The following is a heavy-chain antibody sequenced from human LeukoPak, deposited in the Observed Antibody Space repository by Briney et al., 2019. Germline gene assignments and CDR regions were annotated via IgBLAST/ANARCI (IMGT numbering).Heavy chain of an antibody. CDR3: ARGAISYLDY. D-gene: IGHD2/OR15-2a*01. CDR1: RCSIRSYY. J-gene: IGHJ4*02. Sequence: SETLSLTRTVSRCSIRSYYWRWLRQPPAKGLEWIGYIYYSGSTNYNPSLKSRVTISVDTSKNQFSLKLSSVTAADTAVYYCARGAISYLDYWGQGTLVTVSS. V-gene: IGHV4-59*01. CDR2: IYYSGST.